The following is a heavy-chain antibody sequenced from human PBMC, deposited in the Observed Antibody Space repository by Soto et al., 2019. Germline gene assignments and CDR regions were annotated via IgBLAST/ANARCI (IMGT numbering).Heavy chain of an antibody. V-gene: IGHV4-31*03. J-gene: IGHJ6*02. CDR2: IYYSGST. CDR1: GGSISSGGYY. D-gene: IGHD5-12*01. Sequence: QVQLQESGPGLVKPSQTLSLTCTVSGGSISSGGYYWSWIRQHPGKGLEWIGYIYYSGSTYYNPSLKRRVTISVDTSKNQFSLKLSSVTAADTAVYYCARVGKDIVAFDYGMDVWGQGTTVTVSS. CDR3: ARVGKDIVAFDYGMDV.